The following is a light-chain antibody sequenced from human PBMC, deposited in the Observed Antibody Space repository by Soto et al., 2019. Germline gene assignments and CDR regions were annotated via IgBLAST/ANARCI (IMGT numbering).Light chain of an antibody. V-gene: IGKV3-20*01. CDR2: GAS. CDR1: QSVSSSY. CDR3: QQYGSSPPIT. J-gene: IGKJ5*01. Sequence: EIVLTQSPGTLSLSPGERATLSCRASQSVSSSYLAWYQQKPGQAPRLLIYGASSRATGIPDRFSGSGSGTDFTLTISRLEPEDFAVYYYQQYGSSPPITFGRGTRLEIK.